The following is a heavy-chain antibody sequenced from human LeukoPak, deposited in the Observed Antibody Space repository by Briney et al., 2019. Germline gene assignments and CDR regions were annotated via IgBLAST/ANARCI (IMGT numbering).Heavy chain of an antibody. V-gene: IGHV5-51*01. Sequence: GESLKISCQGSGYEFSRYWIVWVRQMSGQDLGWMGSLYPGDSDPRYSPSFEGPVTISSDWSAAYLVWNNLKASDSVTYYCARHKHLDVWGQGTTVTVS. CDR1: GYEFSRYW. J-gene: IGHJ6*02. CDR2: LYPGDSDP. CDR3: ARHKHLDV.